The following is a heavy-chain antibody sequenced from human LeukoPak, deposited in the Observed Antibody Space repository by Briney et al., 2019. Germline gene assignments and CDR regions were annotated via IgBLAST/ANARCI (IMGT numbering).Heavy chain of an antibody. Sequence: ASVKVSCKASGYTFTGYYMHWVRQAPGQGLEWMGWINPNSVGTNYAQKCQGRVTMTRDTSISTAYMELSRLRSDATAVYYCANGDVEMATNWGQGTLVTVSS. D-gene: IGHD5-24*01. CDR3: ANGDVEMATN. CDR2: INPNSVGT. CDR1: GYTFTGYY. J-gene: IGHJ4*02. V-gene: IGHV1-2*02.